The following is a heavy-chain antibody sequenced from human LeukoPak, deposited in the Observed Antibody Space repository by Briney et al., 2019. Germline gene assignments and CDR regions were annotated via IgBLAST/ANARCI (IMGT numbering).Heavy chain of an antibody. V-gene: IGHV3-23*01. Sequence: PGGSLRLSCAASGFTFSSYAMSWVRQTPGKGLEWVSAISGSGGSTYYADSVKGRFTISRDNSKNTLYLQMNSLRAEDTAVYYCAKDHTWFGELLTLFFDYWGQGTLVTVSS. CDR3: AKDHTWFGELLTLFFDY. CDR1: GFTFSSYA. J-gene: IGHJ4*02. D-gene: IGHD3-10*01. CDR2: ISGSGGST.